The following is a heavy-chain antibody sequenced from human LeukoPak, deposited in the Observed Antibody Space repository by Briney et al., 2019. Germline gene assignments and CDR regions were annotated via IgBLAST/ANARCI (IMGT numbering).Heavy chain of an antibody. J-gene: IGHJ4*02. Sequence: ASVKVSCKASGYSFTAYYMHWVRQAPGQGLEWMGWISPTRGATNFAQKFQGRVTMTGDTSTSTVYMELRSLTSDDTAVYYCAGFLGGDCRSANCQNFDYWGQGTLVIVSS. CDR2: ISPTRGAT. CDR1: GYSFTAYY. CDR3: AGFLGGDCRSANCQNFDY. V-gene: IGHV1-2*02. D-gene: IGHD2-2*01.